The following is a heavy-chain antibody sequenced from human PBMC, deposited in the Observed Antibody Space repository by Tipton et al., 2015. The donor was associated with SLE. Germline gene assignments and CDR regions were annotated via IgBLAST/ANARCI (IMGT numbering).Heavy chain of an antibody. CDR3: AIPTTQHCSGGGCYRHDAFDI. D-gene: IGHD2-15*01. Sequence: SLRLSCAASGFTFSSYWMRWVRQAPGKGLEWVANIKQDGSQKYYVDSVKGRFTISRDNAKNSLYLQMNSLSAEDTAVYYCAIPTTQHCSGGGCYRHDAFDIWGQGTMVTVSS. J-gene: IGHJ3*02. CDR2: IKQDGSQK. CDR1: GFTFSSYW. V-gene: IGHV3-7*03.